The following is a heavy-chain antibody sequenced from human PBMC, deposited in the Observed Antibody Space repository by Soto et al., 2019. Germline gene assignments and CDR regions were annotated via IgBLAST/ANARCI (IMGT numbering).Heavy chain of an antibody. V-gene: IGHV4-34*01. CDR2: INHSGST. CDR1: GGSFSGYY. CDR3: ARIPDR. D-gene: IGHD2-2*01. J-gene: IGHJ5*02. Sequence: PSETLSLTCAVYGGSFSGYYWSWIRQPPGKGLEWIGEINHSGSTNYNPSLKSRVTISVDTSKNQFSLKLSSVTAADTAVYYCARIPDRWGQGTLVIVSS.